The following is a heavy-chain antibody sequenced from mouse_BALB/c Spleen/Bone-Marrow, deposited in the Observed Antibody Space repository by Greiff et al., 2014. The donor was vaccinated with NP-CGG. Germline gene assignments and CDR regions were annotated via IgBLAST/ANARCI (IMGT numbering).Heavy chain of an antibody. CDR2: IDPSDSET. D-gene: IGHD6-2*01. CDR3: ARKKSNLCFGFAY. V-gene: IGHV1-61*01. CDR1: GYTFTSYW. J-gene: IGHJ3*01. Sequence: QVQLQQSGAELVRPGASVKLSCKASGYTFTSYWMNWVKQRPGQGLEWIGMIDPSDSETHYNQMFKDKATLTVDKSSSTAYMQLSGRTSEDSAVDYCARKKSNLCFGFAYWGQGTLVTVSA.